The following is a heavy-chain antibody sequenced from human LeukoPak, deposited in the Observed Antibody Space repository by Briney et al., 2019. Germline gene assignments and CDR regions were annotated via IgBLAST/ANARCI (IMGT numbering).Heavy chain of an antibody. D-gene: IGHD6-13*01. J-gene: IGHJ4*02. V-gene: IGHV1-2*02. CDR3: ARDQDRGAADSLDY. CDR2: INPETGGT. Sequence: ASVKVSCKASGYTFTGYYIHWVRQAPGQGLEWMGWINPETGGTNYAQKFQGRVTMTSDMSISTAYMDLSGLRYDDTALYYCARDQDRGAADSLDYWGQATLVTVSS. CDR1: GYTFTGYY.